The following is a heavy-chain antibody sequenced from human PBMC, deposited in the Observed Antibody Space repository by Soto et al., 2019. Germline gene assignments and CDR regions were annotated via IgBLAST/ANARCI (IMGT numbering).Heavy chain of an antibody. J-gene: IGHJ6*02. D-gene: IGHD3-10*01. V-gene: IGHV5-51*01. CDR2: IYPGDSDT. Sequence: PGASLKISCKGSGYSFTSYWIGWVRQMPGKGLEWMGIIYPGDSDTRYSPSFQGQVTISADKSISTAYLQWSSLKASDTAMYYCARTMFRGVIYYYYGMDVWGQGTTVTVSS. CDR1: GYSFTSYW. CDR3: ARTMFRGVIYYYYGMDV.